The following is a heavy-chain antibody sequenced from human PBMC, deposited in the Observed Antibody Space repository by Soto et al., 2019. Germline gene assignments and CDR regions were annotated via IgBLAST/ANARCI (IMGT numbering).Heavy chain of an antibody. V-gene: IGHV4-34*01. CDR1: GGSFSGYY. J-gene: IGHJ6*02. CDR3: ARHTFTPTPLQSRYYYYYYGMDV. CDR2: INHSGST. Sequence: PSETLSLTCAVYGGSFSGYYWSWIRQPPGKGLEWIGEINHSGSTNYNPSLKSRVTISVDTSKNQFSLKLSSVTAADTAVYYCARHTFTPTPLQSRYYYYYYGMDVWGQGTTVTVSS. D-gene: IGHD4-4*01.